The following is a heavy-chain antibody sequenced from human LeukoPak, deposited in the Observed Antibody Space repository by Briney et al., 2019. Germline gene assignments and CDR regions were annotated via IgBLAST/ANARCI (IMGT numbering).Heavy chain of an antibody. CDR2: ISYDGSNK. V-gene: IGHV3-30-3*01. CDR3: ARDFESHRGGYFDS. D-gene: IGHD2-21*01. Sequence: PGRSLRLSCAASGFTFSSSAMHWVRQAPGKGLEWVADISYDGSNKFYADSVKGRFTISRDNSKSTLYLQMNSLRTEDTAVYYCARDFESHRGGYFDSWGQGTLVTVSS. CDR1: GFTFSSSA. J-gene: IGHJ4*02.